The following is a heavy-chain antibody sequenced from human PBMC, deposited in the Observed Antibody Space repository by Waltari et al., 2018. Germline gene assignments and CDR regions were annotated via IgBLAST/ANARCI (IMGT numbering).Heavy chain of an antibody. Sequence: KASGYTFTSYDINWVRQATGQGLEWMGWMNPNSGNTGYAQKFQGRVTITRNTSISTAYMELSSLRSEDTAVYYCARGRSGTHDAFDIWGQGTMVTVSS. CDR1: GYTFTSYD. J-gene: IGHJ3*02. CDR2: MNPNSGNT. V-gene: IGHV1-8*03. D-gene: IGHD6-25*01. CDR3: ARGRSGTHDAFDI.